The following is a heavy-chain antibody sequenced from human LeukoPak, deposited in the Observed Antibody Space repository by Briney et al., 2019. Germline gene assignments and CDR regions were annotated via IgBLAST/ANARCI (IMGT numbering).Heavy chain of an antibody. V-gene: IGHV4-34*01. Sequence: PSETLSLTCAVSGVSFDDYYWSWVRQTPGKGLEWIGEINHSGYTNDSPSLKSRVTLSIDTSRKQFSLNLRSVTVADAGIYYCTRMTTGHDYWGQGTLVNFSS. CDR2: INHSGYT. CDR3: TRMTTGHDY. D-gene: IGHD4-17*01. CDR1: GVSFDDYY. J-gene: IGHJ4*02.